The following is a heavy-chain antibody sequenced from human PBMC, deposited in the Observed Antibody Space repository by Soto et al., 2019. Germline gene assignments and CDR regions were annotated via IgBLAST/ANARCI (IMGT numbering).Heavy chain of an antibody. D-gene: IGHD1-7*01. CDR3: AKDPHWNYPKGWFDP. J-gene: IGHJ5*02. V-gene: IGHV3-23*01. CDR2: ISGGGGST. Sequence: GGSLRLSCAASGSTFSSYAMSWVRQAPGKGLEWVSAISGGGGSTYYADSVKGRFTISRDNSKNTLYLQMNSLRAEDTAVYYCAKDPHWNYPKGWFDPWGQGTLVTVSS. CDR1: GSTFSSYA.